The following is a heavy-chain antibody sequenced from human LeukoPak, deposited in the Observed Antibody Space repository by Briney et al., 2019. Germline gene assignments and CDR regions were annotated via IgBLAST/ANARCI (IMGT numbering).Heavy chain of an antibody. V-gene: IGHV3-30*18. CDR3: AKDTPSPNSGFYHY. J-gene: IGHJ4*02. CDR1: GFTFSSSG. Sequence: GRSLRLSCAASGFTFSSSGIHWVRQAPGKGLEWVPPVSQDGSNRYYGDSVKGRFIISRDNSRNTVYLQMNSLRAEDTAMYFCAKDTPSPNSGFYHYWGQGTPVTVSS. D-gene: IGHD1-26*01. CDR2: VSQDGSNR.